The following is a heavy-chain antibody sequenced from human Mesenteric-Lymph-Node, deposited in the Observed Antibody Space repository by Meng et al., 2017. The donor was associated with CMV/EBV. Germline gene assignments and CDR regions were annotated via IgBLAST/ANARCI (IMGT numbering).Heavy chain of an antibody. Sequence: ASVKVSCKASGYTFTGYYMHWVRQAPGQGLEWMGWINPNSGGTNYAQKFQGRVTMTRDTSTSTVYMELSSLRSEDTAVYYCARGDDMVRGVIMDYWGQGTLVTVSS. CDR2: INPNSGGT. CDR1: GYTFTGYY. D-gene: IGHD3-10*01. J-gene: IGHJ4*02. V-gene: IGHV1-2*02. CDR3: ARGDDMVRGVIMDY.